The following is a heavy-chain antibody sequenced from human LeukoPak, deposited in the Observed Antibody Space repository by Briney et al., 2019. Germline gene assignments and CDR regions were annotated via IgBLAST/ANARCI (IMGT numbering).Heavy chain of an antibody. J-gene: IGHJ4*02. CDR3: ARAGRELPFFDY. CDR1: GFTFSSYS. V-gene: IGHV3-21*01. CDR2: ISSSSSYI. Sequence: PGGSLRLSCAASGFTFSSYSMNWVRQAPGKGLEWVSSISSSSSYIYYADSVEGRFTISRDNAKNSLYLQMNSLRAEDTAVYYCARAGRELPFFDYWGQGTLVTVSS. D-gene: IGHD1-26*01.